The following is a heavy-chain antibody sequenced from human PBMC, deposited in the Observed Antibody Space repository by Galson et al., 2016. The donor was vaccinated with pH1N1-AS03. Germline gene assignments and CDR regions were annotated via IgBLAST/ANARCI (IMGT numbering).Heavy chain of an antibody. Sequence: SLRLSCAASGFTFSSYTMSWVRQAPGKGLEWVSGIRGRDGSTYYADSVKGRFTISRDNSKNTLYLQMNSLRAEDTAVYYCAKDSWGNNWSCFDYWGQGTLVTVSS. J-gene: IGHJ4*02. V-gene: IGHV3-23*01. D-gene: IGHD1-1*01. CDR2: IRGRDGST. CDR3: AKDSWGNNWSCFDY. CDR1: GFTFSSYT.